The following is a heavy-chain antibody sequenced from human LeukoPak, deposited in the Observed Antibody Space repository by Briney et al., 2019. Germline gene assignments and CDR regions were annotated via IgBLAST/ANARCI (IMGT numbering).Heavy chain of an antibody. CDR1: GFTFSSYS. J-gene: IGHJ4*02. Sequence: GSLRLSCAASGFTFSSYSMNWVRQPPGKGLEWIGEINHSGSTNYNPSLKSRVTISVDTSKNQFSLKLSSVTAADTAVYYCARAGDGSGSYDNADYDYWGQGTLVTVSS. V-gene: IGHV4-34*01. D-gene: IGHD3-10*01. CDR3: ARAGDGSGSYDNADYDY. CDR2: INHSGST.